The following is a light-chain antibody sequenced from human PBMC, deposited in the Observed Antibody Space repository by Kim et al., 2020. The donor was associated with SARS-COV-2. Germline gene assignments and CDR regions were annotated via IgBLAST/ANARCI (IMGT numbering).Light chain of an antibody. CDR2: EDN. CDR3: QSYVSSNQV. CDR1: SGSIASNY. J-gene: IGLJ3*02. Sequence: NFMLTQPHSVSESPGKTVTISCTGSSGSIASNYVQWYQQRPGSAPTTVIYEDNQRPTGVPDRFSGSIDSSSNSASLTISGVKTEDEADYYCQSYVSSNQVSGGGTKVTFL. V-gene: IGLV6-57*02.